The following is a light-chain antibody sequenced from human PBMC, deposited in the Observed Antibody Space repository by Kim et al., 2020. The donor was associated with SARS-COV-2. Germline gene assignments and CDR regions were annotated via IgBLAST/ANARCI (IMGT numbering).Light chain of an antibody. CDR1: KLGDKY. CDR3: QAWDSSTGV. Sequence: VSPGQTASITCSGDKLGDKYACWYQQKPGQSPELVIYQDSKRPSGIPERFSGSNSGNTATLTISGTQAMDEADYYCQAWDSSTGVFGGGTQLTVL. J-gene: IGLJ3*02. CDR2: QDS. V-gene: IGLV3-1*01.